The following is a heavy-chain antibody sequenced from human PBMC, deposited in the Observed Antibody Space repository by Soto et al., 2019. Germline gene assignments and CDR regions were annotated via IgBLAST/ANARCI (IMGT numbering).Heavy chain of an antibody. Sequence: RLSCEVSGFNFNDYHMSWIRQAPGKGLEWVSHITNINIRMYYADSVKGRFTISRDNAKKMVYLQMTSLGPEDTAVYYCAKGGGSARDFDYWGQGALVTVSS. D-gene: IGHD1-26*01. V-gene: IGHV3-11*04. J-gene: IGHJ4*02. CDR1: GFNFNDYH. CDR3: AKGGGSARDFDY. CDR2: ITNINIRM.